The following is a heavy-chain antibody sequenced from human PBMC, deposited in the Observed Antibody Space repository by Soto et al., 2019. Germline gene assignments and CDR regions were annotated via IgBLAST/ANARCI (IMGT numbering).Heavy chain of an antibody. CDR3: ARDQGGSYDSWFDP. D-gene: IGHD1-26*01. Sequence: EVQVVESGGGLVKPGGSLRLSCTFTFSMYSMNWVRQAPGKGLEWVASISSGSAYIKYAESVKGRFTISRDNARKSLHLQINSLRGEDTGIYHCARDQGGSYDSWFDPWGQGTLVTVSS. CDR2: ISSGSAYI. CDR1: TFSMYS. V-gene: IGHV3-21*01. J-gene: IGHJ5*02.